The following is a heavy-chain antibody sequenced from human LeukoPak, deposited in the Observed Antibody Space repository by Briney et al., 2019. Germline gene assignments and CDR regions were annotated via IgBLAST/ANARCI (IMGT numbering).Heavy chain of an antibody. J-gene: IGHJ4*02. CDR2: IRNDGSKK. V-gene: IGHV3-30*02. CDR1: GFIFSSYA. Sequence: GGSLRLSCAASGFIFSSYAMNWVRQAPGKGLEWVAFIRNDGSKKYDADSVKGRFTISRDNSKNTLYLQMNSLRAEDTAVYYCAKEGWLQSWDCWGQGTLVTVSS. D-gene: IGHD5-24*01. CDR3: AKEGWLQSWDC.